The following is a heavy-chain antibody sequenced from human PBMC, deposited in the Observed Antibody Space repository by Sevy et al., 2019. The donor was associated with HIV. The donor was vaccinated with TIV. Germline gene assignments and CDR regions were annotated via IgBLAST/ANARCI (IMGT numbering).Heavy chain of an antibody. Sequence: GGSLRLSCAVSGFTVNTYAMSWVRQAPGKGLEWVAVINNSGGSTDYADSVRGRFSISRDNPNVYLEMNSLRVEDTAVYYCVKERVGYISSWYYFDNWGQGTLVTVSS. J-gene: IGHJ4*02. V-gene: IGHV3-23*01. CDR3: VKERVGYISSWYYFDN. CDR1: GFTVNTYA. D-gene: IGHD6-13*01. CDR2: INNSGGST.